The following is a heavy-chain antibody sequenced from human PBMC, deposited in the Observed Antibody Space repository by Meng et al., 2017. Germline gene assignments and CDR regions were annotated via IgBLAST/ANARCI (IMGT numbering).Heavy chain of an antibody. CDR3: ATGAAAADH. D-gene: IGHD6-13*01. V-gene: IGHV3-15*01. Sequence: EVLLVEAGGGLGKPGGSLRRSCVASGLRFTDALMSLVRQAPGKGLEWVGRIKRNRDGGTIDYAARVKGRFTISRDESKNTLYLQMDSLITEDTAVYFCATGAAAADHWGQGTLVTVSS. CDR2: IKRNRDGGTI. J-gene: IGHJ4*02. CDR1: GLRFTDAL.